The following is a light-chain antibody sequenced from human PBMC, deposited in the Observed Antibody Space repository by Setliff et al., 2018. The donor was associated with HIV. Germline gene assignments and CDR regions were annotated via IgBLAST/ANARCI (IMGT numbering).Light chain of an antibody. CDR1: SSNIGSNA. Sequence: GSPGQRVTIPCSGSSSNIGSNAVNWYQQFPGTAPKLLIYSTNQRPSGVPDRFSGSKSGTSASLAISGLQSEEEADYYCATWDDSLNGVVFGGGTKVTV. V-gene: IGLV1-44*01. J-gene: IGLJ2*01. CDR2: STN. CDR3: ATWDDSLNGVV.